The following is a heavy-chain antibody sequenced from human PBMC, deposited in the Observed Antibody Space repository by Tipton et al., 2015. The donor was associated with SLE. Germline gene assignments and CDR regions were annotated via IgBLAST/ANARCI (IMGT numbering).Heavy chain of an antibody. CDR2: IKSETDGATA. J-gene: IGHJ4*02. Sequence: SLRLSCAASGFTFSNAWMSWVRQAPGTGLEWVGRIKSETDGATADYAAPVKGRFTISRDDSKSTLHLQVNSLITEDTAVYYCAIRDRRSGHLAYWGQGTLVTVSS. V-gene: IGHV3-15*01. CDR1: GFTFSNAW. D-gene: IGHD1-1*01. CDR3: AIRDRRSGHLAY.